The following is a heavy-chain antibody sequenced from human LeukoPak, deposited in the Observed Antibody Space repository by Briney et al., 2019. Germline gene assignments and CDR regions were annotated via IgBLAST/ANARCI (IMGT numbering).Heavy chain of an antibody. V-gene: IGHV3-11*03. CDR1: GFTFSDHY. Sequence: PGGSLRLSCAASGFTFSDHYMSWIRQAPGKGLEWVSYISDSSRYTHFADSVKGRFTISRDNAKNSLYLQMNSLRAEDTAVYYCARSYYGSQGNFDYRGQGTLVTVSS. D-gene: IGHD3-10*01. CDR2: ISDSSRYT. J-gene: IGHJ4*02. CDR3: ARSYYGSQGNFDY.